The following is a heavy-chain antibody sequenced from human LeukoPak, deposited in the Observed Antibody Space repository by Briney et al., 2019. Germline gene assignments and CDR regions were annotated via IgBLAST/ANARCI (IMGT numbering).Heavy chain of an antibody. Sequence: ASVKVSCKASGYTFTGYYMHWVRQAPGQGLEWMGWINPNSGGTNYAQKFQGRVTITADKSTSTAYMELSSLRSEDTAVYYCASHAYSSSWHALFDYWGQGTLVTVSS. J-gene: IGHJ4*02. CDR3: ASHAYSSSWHALFDY. D-gene: IGHD6-13*01. V-gene: IGHV1-2*02. CDR1: GYTFTGYY. CDR2: INPNSGGT.